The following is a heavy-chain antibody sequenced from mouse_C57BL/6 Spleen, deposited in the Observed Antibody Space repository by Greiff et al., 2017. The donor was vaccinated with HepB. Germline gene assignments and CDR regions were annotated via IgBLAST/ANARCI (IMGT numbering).Heavy chain of an antibody. V-gene: IGHV1-81*01. CDR2: IYPRSGNT. CDR3: ARSSITTVVARAMDY. CDR1: GYTFTSYG. D-gene: IGHD1-1*01. Sequence: VKLMESGAELARPGASVKLSCKASGYTFTSYGISWVKQRTGQGLEWIGEIYPRSGNTYYNEKFKGKATLTADKSSSTAYMELRSLTSEDSAVYFCARSSITTVVARAMDYWGQGTSVTVSS. J-gene: IGHJ4*01.